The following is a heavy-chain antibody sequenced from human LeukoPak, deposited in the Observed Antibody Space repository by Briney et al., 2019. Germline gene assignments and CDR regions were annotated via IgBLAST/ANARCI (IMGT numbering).Heavy chain of an antibody. D-gene: IGHD3-10*01. CDR2: ISYDGSNK. V-gene: IGHV3-30*18. Sequence: GGSLRLSCAASGFTFSSYAMHWVRQAPGKGLEWVAVISYDGSNKYYADSVKGRFTISRDNSKNTFFLIMNSLRAEDTAVYSCAKEYLIWFGDFDAFDIWGQGTMVTVSS. CDR3: AKEYLIWFGDFDAFDI. J-gene: IGHJ3*02. CDR1: GFTFSSYA.